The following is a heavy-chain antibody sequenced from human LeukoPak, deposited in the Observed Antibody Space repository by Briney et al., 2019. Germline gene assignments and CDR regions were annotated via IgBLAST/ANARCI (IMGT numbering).Heavy chain of an antibody. D-gene: IGHD4-23*01. V-gene: IGHV3-23*01. CDR2: ISGSGGST. J-gene: IGHJ4*02. CDR1: GFTFSSYA. Sequence: GGSLRLSCAASGFTFSSYAMSWVRQAPGKGLEWVSAISGSGGSTYYADSVKGRFTISRDNSKNTLYLQMNSLRAEDTAVYYCAKGSEYSLRWYYDYWGQGTPVTVS. CDR3: AKGSEYSLRWYYDY.